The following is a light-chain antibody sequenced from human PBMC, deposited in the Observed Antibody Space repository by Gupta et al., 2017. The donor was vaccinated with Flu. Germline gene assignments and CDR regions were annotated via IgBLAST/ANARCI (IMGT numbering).Light chain of an antibody. Sequence: ITTSSTGNGGGIGWHNSVSWYQQHPGKATNLMIYEVTYRPSGVSNRFTGAKSGNTASLTISGLQPEDEADYYCTSDKTITVLCGGGTKL. J-gene: IGLJ2*01. CDR2: EVT. CDR1: GGGIGWHNS. CDR3: TSDKTITVL. V-gene: IGLV2-14*01.